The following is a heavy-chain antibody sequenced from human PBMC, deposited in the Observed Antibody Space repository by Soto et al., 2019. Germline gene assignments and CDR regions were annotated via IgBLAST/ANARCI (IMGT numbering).Heavy chain of an antibody. CDR1: GGSFSGYY. D-gene: IGHD3-22*01. CDR2: INHSGST. J-gene: IGHJ3*02. Sequence: QVQLQQWGAGLLKPSETLSLTCAVYGGSFSGYYWSWIRQPPGKGLEWIGEINHSGSTNYNPSLKIRVTISVDTSKNQFSLKLSFVTAADTAVYYCAQIMKHYYDSSGYYGRRAFDIWGQGTMVTVSS. CDR3: AQIMKHYYDSSGYYGRRAFDI. V-gene: IGHV4-34*01.